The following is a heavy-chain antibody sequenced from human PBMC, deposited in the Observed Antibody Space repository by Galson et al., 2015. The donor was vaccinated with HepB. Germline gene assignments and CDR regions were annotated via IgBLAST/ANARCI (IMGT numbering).Heavy chain of an antibody. V-gene: IGHV4-59*01. CDR1: GGSFSSYY. CDR3: ARDTRSSSRGAFDY. Sequence: ETLSLTCTVSGGSFSSYYWSWIRQPPGKGLEWLGYFYYYGSTNYNPSLRSRVTISVDTSKNQFSLKVSSVTAADTAVYYCARDTRSSSRGAFDYWGQGILVTVSS. J-gene: IGHJ4*02. D-gene: IGHD6-6*01. CDR2: FYYYGST.